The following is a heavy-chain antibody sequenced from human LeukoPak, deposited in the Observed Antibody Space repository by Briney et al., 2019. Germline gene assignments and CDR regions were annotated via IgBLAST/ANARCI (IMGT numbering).Heavy chain of an antibody. V-gene: IGHV1-46*01. CDR2: INPSGGST. D-gene: IGHD2-2*01. Sequence: GASVKVSCKASGYTFTSYYMHWVRQAPGQGLEWMGIINPSGGSTSYAQKFQGRVTMTRDTSTSTVYMELSSLRSEDTAVYYCARDSSGCWGSTSCFSDYWGQGTLVTVSS. CDR1: GYTFTSYY. CDR3: ARDSSGCWGSTSCFSDY. J-gene: IGHJ4*02.